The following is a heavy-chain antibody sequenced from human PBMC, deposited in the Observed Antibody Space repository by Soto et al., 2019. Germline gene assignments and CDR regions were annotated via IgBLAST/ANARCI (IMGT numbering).Heavy chain of an antibody. CDR3: ARHTVRRAYSYDHRPPVDY. V-gene: IGHV5-51*01. Sequence: PGEYLKVSCKGSGYSFTSYWIGWVRQMPGKNLEWMGIIYPGDSDTRYSPSFQGQVTISADKSISTAYLQWSSLKASDTAMYYCARHTVRRAYSYDHRPPVDYWGQRTLVTVSS. J-gene: IGHJ4*02. D-gene: IGHD5-18*01. CDR1: GYSFTSYW. CDR2: IYPGDSDT.